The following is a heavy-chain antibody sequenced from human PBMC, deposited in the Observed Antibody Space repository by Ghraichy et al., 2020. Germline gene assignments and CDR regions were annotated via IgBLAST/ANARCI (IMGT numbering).Heavy chain of an antibody. CDR2: ISSSGSTI. CDR1: GFTFSDYY. Sequence: GGSLRLSCAASGFTFSDYYMSWIRQAPGKGLEWVSYISSSGSTIYYADSVKGRFTISRDNAKNSLYLQMNSLRAEDTAVYYCAREKNRQQLVRGAWFDPWGQGTLVTVSS. J-gene: IGHJ5*02. CDR3: AREKNRQQLVRGAWFDP. D-gene: IGHD6-13*01. V-gene: IGHV3-11*01.